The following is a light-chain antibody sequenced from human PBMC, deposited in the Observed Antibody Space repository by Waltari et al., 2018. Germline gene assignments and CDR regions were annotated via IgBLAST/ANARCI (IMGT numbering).Light chain of an antibody. CDR1: SGINVGTYR. V-gene: IGLV5-45*02. CDR2: YKSDSDK. CDR3: MIWHSSAWV. Sequence: QAVLTQPSSLSASPGASASLTCTLRSGINVGTYRIYWYQQKPGSPPQYLLGYKSDSDKQRGAGVPSRFSGSNGASANAGNLVISGLQSEDEADYYCMIWHSSAWVFGGGTKLTVL. J-gene: IGLJ3*02.